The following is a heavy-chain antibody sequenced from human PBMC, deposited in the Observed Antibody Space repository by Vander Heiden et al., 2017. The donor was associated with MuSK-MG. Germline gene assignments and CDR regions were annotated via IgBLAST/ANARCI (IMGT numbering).Heavy chain of an antibody. Sequence: QVQLVQSGAEVKKPGASVKVSCKISGYTFTDYYIHWVRQAPGQGLQWMGWINPRREATKYEETFQGRVTMTSDTSISTAYMELTGLTSDDTAVYYCARIVRGFDYWGQGTLVTVSS. CDR2: INPRREAT. D-gene: IGHD3-10*02. CDR1: GYTFTDYY. J-gene: IGHJ4*02. V-gene: IGHV1-2*02. CDR3: ARIVRGFDY.